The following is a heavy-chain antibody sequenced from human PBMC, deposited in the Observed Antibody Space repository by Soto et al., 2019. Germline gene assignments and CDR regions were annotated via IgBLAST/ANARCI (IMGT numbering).Heavy chain of an antibody. CDR1: GDSISSGRFC. CDR3: ARYFFDSSDYTTTWFDP. V-gene: IGHV4-39*01. Sequence: SETLSLTCSVSGDSISSGRFCWAWIRQPPGEGLEWFGSIYHTGNAYHHPSLKSRVTISVDTSKNQSSLKLTSVTAADAALYYCARYFFDSSDYTTTWFDPWGQGTLVTVSS. D-gene: IGHD3-22*01. CDR2: IYHTGNA. J-gene: IGHJ5*02.